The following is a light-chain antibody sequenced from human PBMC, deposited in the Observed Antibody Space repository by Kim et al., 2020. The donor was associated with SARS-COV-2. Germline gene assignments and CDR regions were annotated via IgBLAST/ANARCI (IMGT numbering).Light chain of an antibody. CDR1: SSDVGSYNY. Sequence: QSALTQPASVSGSPEQSITISCTGTSSDVGSYNYVSWYQQHPGKAPKLMVYDLNKRPSGVSDRFSGSKSGNTASLTISGLRAEDEADYYCSSYTGSNTWVFGGGTQLTVL. V-gene: IGLV2-14*03. CDR3: SSYTGSNTWV. J-gene: IGLJ3*02. CDR2: DLN.